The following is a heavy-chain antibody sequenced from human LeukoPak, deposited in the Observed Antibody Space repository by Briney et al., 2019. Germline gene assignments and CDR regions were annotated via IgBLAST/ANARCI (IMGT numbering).Heavy chain of an antibody. D-gene: IGHD5-24*01. J-gene: IGHJ4*02. CDR2: IYGGGNI. V-gene: IGHV3-53*01. CDR1: GFTFSGSA. Sequence: GGSLRLSCAASGFTFSGSAMHWVRQAPGKGLEWVSVIYGGGNIYYADSVKGRFTISRDNSKNTLYLQMNSLRAEDTAVYYCARGAGYNYPYYFDYWGQGTLVTVSS. CDR3: ARGAGYNYPYYFDY.